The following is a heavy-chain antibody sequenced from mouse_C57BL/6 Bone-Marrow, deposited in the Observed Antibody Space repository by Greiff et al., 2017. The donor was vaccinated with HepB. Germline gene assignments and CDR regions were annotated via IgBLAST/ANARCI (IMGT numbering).Heavy chain of an antibody. V-gene: IGHV3-6*01. CDR3: ARHGNSDV. J-gene: IGHJ1*03. CDR1: GYSITSGYY. Sequence: VKLQESGPGLVKPSQSLSLTCSVTGYSITSGYYWNWIRQFPGNKLEWMGYISYDGSNNYNPSLKNRISITRDTSKNQFFLKLNSVTTEDTATYYCARHGNSDVWGTGTTVTVSS. D-gene: IGHD1-1*01. CDR2: ISYDGSN.